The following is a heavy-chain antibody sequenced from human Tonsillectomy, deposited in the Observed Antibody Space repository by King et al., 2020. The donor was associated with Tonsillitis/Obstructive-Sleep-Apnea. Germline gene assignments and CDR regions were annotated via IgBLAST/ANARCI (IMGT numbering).Heavy chain of an antibody. CDR2: IYYSGST. CDR3: ARVPRITIFGVAHAFDI. Sequence: QLQESGPGLVKPSQTLSLTCTVSGGAISRGGYYWSWIRQHPGKGLEWIGYIYYSGSTYYNPSLKSLVTISVATSKNQFSLKLSSVTAADTAVYYCARVPRITIFGVAHAFDIWGQGTMVTVSS. D-gene: IGHD3-3*01. J-gene: IGHJ3*02. CDR1: GGAISRGGYY. V-gene: IGHV4-31*01.